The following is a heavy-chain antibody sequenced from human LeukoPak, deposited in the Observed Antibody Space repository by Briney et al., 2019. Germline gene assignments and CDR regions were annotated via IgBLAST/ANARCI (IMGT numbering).Heavy chain of an antibody. CDR1: GFTFSSYW. Sequence: GGSLRLSCAASGFTFSSYWMHWVRQAPGKGLVWVSRINSDGSSTSYADSVKGRFTISRDNAKNTLYLQMNSLRAEDTAVYYCARYLMITFGGVIVTPFDSWGQGTLVTVSS. V-gene: IGHV3-74*01. J-gene: IGHJ4*02. CDR3: ARYLMITFGGVIVTPFDS. D-gene: IGHD3-16*02. CDR2: INSDGSST.